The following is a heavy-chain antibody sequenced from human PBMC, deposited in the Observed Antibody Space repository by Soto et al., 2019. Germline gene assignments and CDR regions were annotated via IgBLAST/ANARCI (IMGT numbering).Heavy chain of an antibody. CDR3: ATDGRGGCSWSDFDY. CDR2: ISYDGSNK. D-gene: IGHD2-15*01. CDR1: GFTFTSYD. J-gene: IGHJ4*02. V-gene: IGHV3-30-3*01. Sequence: QVQLVESGGGVVQPGRSLRLSCAASGFTFTSYDMHWVRQPPGKGLEWVAVISYDGSNKYYADSVKGRFTMSRDNSKNPRYLQLNSLRAEDTAGYYCATDGRGGCSWSDFDYWGQGILVTVSS.